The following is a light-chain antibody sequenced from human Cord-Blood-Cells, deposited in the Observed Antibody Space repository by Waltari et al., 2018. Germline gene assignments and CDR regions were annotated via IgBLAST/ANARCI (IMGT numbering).Light chain of an antibody. CDR2: EGS. J-gene: IGLJ3*02. V-gene: IGLV2-23*01. Sequence: QSALTQPAYVSGSPGQSITISCTGTSSDVGSYNFVSWYQQHPGKAPKLMIYEGSKRPSGVSNRFSGSKSGNTASLTISGLQAEDEADYYCCSYAGSSTLGVFGGGTKLTVL. CDR1: SSDVGSYNF. CDR3: CSYAGSSTLGV.